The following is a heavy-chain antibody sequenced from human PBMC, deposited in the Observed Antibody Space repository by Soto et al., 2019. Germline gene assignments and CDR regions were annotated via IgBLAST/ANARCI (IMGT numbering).Heavy chain of an antibody. CDR1: GFTFSSYA. J-gene: IGHJ4*02. V-gene: IGHV3-23*01. CDR2: ISGSDGST. D-gene: IGHD6-13*01. Sequence: EVQLLESGGGLVQPGGSLRLSCAASGFTFSSYAMNWVRQAPGKGLEWVSGISGSDGSTYYADSVKGRFTISRDNSKNTRNLQMNRRRAEYTAVYYCARRSSSWYVDYWGQGTLVTVSS. CDR3: ARRSSSWYVDY.